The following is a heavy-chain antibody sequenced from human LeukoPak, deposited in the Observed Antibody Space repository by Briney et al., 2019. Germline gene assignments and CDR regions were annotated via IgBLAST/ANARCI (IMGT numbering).Heavy chain of an antibody. CDR2: FNPSGNT. D-gene: IGHD3-10*01. V-gene: IGHV4-38-2*02. CDR3: AKSNGYGLVDI. J-gene: IGHJ3*02. Sequence: SETLSLTCTVSGYSISSGYNWAWIRQPPGKGLEWIGTFNPSGNTYYNPSLKSRITISVDTSKSQFSLKLSSVTAADTAVYYCAKSNGYGLVDIWGQGTMVTVSS. CDR1: GYSISSGYN.